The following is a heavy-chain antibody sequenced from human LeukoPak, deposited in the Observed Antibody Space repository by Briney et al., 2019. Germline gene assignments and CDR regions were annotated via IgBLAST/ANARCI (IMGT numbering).Heavy chain of an antibody. CDR3: ARENYDVLTYFGTGMDV. CDR2: IRQDGSEK. V-gene: IGHV3-7*04. Sequence: GGSLRLSCAASGFTFSSYRMSWVRQAPGKGLEWVGNIRQDGSEKHYVDSLKGRFTISRDNAKKSLYLLMNNLRAEDTAVYYCARENYDVLTYFGTGMDVWGQGTTVTVSS. D-gene: IGHD3-9*01. CDR1: GFTFSSYR. J-gene: IGHJ6*02.